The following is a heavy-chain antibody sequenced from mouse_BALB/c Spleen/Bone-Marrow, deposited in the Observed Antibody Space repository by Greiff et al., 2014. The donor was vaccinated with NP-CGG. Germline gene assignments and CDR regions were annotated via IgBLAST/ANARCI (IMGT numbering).Heavy chain of an antibody. D-gene: IGHD2-10*02. Sequence: EVQLQESGPELVKPGASMKMSCKASGYTFTSYVMHWVKQKPGQGLEWIGYIHPYNDGTKYNEKFKGKATLTSDKSSSTAYMELSSLTSEDSAVYYCARRYGNYYFDYWGQGTTLTVSS. CDR2: IHPYNDGT. V-gene: IGHV1-14*01. CDR3: ARRYGNYYFDY. CDR1: GYTFTSYV. J-gene: IGHJ2*01.